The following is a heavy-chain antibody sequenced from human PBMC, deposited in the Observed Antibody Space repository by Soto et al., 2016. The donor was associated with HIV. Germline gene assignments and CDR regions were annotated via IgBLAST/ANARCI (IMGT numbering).Heavy chain of an antibody. CDR1: GASFNRYY. CDR2: IRHDGST. J-gene: IGHJ4*02. D-gene: IGHD1-1*01. Sequence: QVQLQQWGAGLLKPSETLSLTCAVYGASFNRYYWTWIRQPPGRGLEWIGEIRHDGSTNYNPSLKSRLTISVDTSKKXFSLKVTSVTAADTAMYYCTRHQLVLTLPFDYWGQGTLVHRLL. CDR3: TRHQLVLTLPFDY. V-gene: IGHV4-34*01.